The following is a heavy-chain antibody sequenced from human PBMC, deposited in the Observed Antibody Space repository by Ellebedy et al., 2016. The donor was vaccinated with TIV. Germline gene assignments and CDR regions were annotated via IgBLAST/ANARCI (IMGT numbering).Heavy chain of an antibody. D-gene: IGHD5-12*01. CDR3: ATDSRRYDSYGMDV. V-gene: IGHV1-24*01. CDR1: GYTLTELS. CDR2: FDPEDGET. J-gene: IGHJ6*02. Sequence: ASVKVSCXVSGYTLTELSMHWVRQAPGKGLEWMGGFDPEDGETIYAQKFQGRVTMTEDTSTDTAYMELSSLRSEDTAVYYCATDSRRYDSYGMDVWGQGTTVTVSS.